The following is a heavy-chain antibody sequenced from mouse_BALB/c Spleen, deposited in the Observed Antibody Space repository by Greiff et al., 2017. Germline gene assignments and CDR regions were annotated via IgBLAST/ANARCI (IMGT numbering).Heavy chain of an antibody. J-gene: IGHJ4*01. V-gene: IGHV1S56*01. CDR1: GYTFTSYY. D-gene: IGHD2-10*02. Sequence: QVQLQQSGPELVKPGASVRISCKASGYTFTSYYIHWVKQRPGQGLEWIGWIYPGNVNTKYNEKFKGKATLTADKSSSTAYMQLSSLTSEDSAVYFCARSSMVTTGAMDYWGQGTSVTVSS. CDR3: ARSSMVTTGAMDY. CDR2: IYPGNVNT.